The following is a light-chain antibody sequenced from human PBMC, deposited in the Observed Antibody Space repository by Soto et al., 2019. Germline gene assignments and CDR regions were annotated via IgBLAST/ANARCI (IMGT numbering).Light chain of an antibody. CDR1: SSNIGSDS. CDR2: GND. CDR3: VTWDRSLSADV. Sequence: QSVLTQPPSVSAAPGQKVTISCSGSSSNIGSDSVSWYQQFPGTAPKLLIYGNDKRPSGIPDRFSGSKSGTSATLGITGLQTGDEADYYCVTWDRSLSADVFGTGTKLTVL. J-gene: IGLJ1*01. V-gene: IGLV1-51*02.